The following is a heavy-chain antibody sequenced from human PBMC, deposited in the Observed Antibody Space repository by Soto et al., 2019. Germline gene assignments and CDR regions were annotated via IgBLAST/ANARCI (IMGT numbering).Heavy chain of an antibody. CDR2: INPNSGGT. Sequence: GASVKVSCKASGYTFTGYYMHWVRQAPGQGLEWMGWINPNSGGTNYAQKFQGWVTMTRDTSISTAYMELSRLRSDDTAVYYCARNHHKPDYDILTGYYIDYYYYGMDVWGQGTTVTVSS. J-gene: IGHJ6*02. CDR3: ARNHHKPDYDILTGYYIDYYYYGMDV. CDR1: GYTFTGYY. V-gene: IGHV1-2*04. D-gene: IGHD3-9*01.